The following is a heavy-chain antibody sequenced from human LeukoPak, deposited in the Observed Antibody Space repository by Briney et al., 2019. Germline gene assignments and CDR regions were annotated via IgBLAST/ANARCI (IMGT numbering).Heavy chain of an antibody. J-gene: IGHJ5*02. CDR3: TSSGWNWFDP. CDR1: GFIFGDYA. V-gene: IGHV3-49*03. Sequence: GGSLRLSCIASGFIFGDYAMTWFRQAPGKGLEWVGFIRTKPYGGTAEYAASVKGRFTISRDDSKSIAYLQMNSLKTEDTAVYYCTSSGWNWFDPWGQGTLVTVSS. D-gene: IGHD6-25*01. CDR2: IRTKPYGGTA.